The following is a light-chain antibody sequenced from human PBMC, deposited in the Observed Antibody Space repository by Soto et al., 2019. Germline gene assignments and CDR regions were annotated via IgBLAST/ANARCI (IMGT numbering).Light chain of an antibody. CDR1: SSNIGAGYD. J-gene: IGLJ2*01. Sequence: QSVLTQPPSVSGAPGQRVSISCTGNSSNIGAGYDVHWYQQLPGTAPKLLIYGNNNRPSGVPDRFSGSKSGTSGSLDITGLQTEDEGLYFCQSYDSRLSVIFGGGTKLTVL. V-gene: IGLV1-40*01. CDR3: QSYDSRLSVI. CDR2: GNN.